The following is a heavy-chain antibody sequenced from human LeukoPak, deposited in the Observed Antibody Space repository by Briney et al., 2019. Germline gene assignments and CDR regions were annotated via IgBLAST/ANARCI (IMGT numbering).Heavy chain of an antibody. V-gene: IGHV4-39*01. D-gene: IGHD5-18*01. Sequence: PSETLSLTCTVSGGSISSSSAYWGWIRQPPGKGLEWIGSIYYSKNTYYNPSLKSRVTISADTSKNQFSLTLGSVSATDTAVYYCVSPRGFSYGHFDYWGQGTLVTVSS. CDR1: GGSISSSSAY. CDR2: IYYSKNT. CDR3: VSPRGFSYGHFDY. J-gene: IGHJ4*02.